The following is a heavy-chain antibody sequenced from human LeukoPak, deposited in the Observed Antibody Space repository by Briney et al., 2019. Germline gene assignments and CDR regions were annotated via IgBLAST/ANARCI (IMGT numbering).Heavy chain of an antibody. D-gene: IGHD1-26*01. CDR2: ISAYNGNT. J-gene: IGHJ4*02. CDR1: GYTFTSYG. Sequence: ASVKVSCKASGYTFTSYGTSWVRQAPGQGLEWMGWISAYNGNTNYAQKLQGRVTMTTDASTSTAYMELRSLRSDDTAVYYCARLTEELLSVYWGQGTLVTVSS. V-gene: IGHV1-18*01. CDR3: ARLTEELLSVY.